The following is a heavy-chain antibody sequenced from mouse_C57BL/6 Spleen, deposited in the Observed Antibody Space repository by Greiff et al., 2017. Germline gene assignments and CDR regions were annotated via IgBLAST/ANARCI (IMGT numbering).Heavy chain of an antibody. CDR3: ARSGSNYGYFDV. Sequence: VQLQQSGAELVMPGASVKLSCKASGYTFTSYWMHWVKQRPGQGLEWIGEIDPSDSYTNYNQKFKGKSTLTVDKSSSTAYMQLSSLTSEDSAVYYCARSGSNYGYFDVWGTGTTVT. J-gene: IGHJ1*03. CDR1: GYTFTSYW. V-gene: IGHV1-69*01. CDR2: IDPSDSYT. D-gene: IGHD2-5*01.